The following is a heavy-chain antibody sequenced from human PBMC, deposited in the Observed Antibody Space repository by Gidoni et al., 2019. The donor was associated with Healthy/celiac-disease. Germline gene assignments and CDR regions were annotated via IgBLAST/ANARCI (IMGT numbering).Heavy chain of an antibody. CDR3: ARGTGGFGELLYY. CDR1: GGSFSGYY. J-gene: IGHJ4*02. V-gene: IGHV4-34*01. Sequence: QVPLQQWGAGLLTPSETLSLTCAVYGGSFSGYYWSWIRQPPGKGLAWIGEINHSGSTNYNPSLKSRVTISVDTSKNQFALKLSAGTAADTAVYYCARGTGGFGELLYYWGQGTLVTVSS. CDR2: INHSGST. D-gene: IGHD3-10*01.